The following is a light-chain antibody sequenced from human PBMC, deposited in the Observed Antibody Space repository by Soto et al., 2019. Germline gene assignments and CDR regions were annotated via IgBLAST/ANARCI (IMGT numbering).Light chain of an antibody. CDR1: QSVSSN. CDR2: GAS. Sequence: EVVLTQSPATLSVSPGERATLSCRASQSVSSNLAWYQQKPGQAPRLLIYGASSRATGIPDRFRGSGSGTDFTLAISRLEPEDFAVYYCQQYKSYSWTFGQGTKVDIK. J-gene: IGKJ1*01. V-gene: IGKV3-20*01. CDR3: QQYKSYSWT.